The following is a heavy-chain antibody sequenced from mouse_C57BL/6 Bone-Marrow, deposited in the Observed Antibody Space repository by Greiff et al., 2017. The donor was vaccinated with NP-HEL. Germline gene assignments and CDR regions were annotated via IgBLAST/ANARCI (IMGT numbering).Heavy chain of an antibody. CDR3: ARPAYYSNYPDY. V-gene: IGHV5-6*01. J-gene: IGHJ2*01. CDR1: GFTFSSYG. D-gene: IGHD2-5*01. CDR2: ISSGGSYT. Sequence: EVKVVESGGDLVKPGGSLKLSCAASGFTFSSYGMSWVRQTPDKRLEWVATISSGGSYTYYPDSVKGRFTITRDNAKNTLYLQMSSLKSEDTAMYYCARPAYYSNYPDYWGQGTTLTVSS.